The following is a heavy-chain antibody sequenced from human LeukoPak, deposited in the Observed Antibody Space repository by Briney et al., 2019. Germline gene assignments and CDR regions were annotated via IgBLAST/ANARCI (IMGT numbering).Heavy chain of an antibody. CDR1: GGSISSYY. CDR3: ARELYYDHYYYYMDV. D-gene: IGHD3-3*01. J-gene: IGHJ6*03. V-gene: IGHV4-4*07. CDR2: IYTSGST. Sequence: SETLSLTCTVSGGSISSYYWSWIRQPAGKGLEWIGRIYTSGSTNYNPSLKSRVTMSVDTSKNQFSLKLSSVTAADTAVYYCARELYYDHYYYYMDVWGKGTTVTVSS.